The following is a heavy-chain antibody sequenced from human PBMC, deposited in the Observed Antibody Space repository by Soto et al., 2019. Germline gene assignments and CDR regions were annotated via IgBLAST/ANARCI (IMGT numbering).Heavy chain of an antibody. CDR3: AGVPGQLFNYYRYGLDV. J-gene: IGHJ6*02. CDR2: ISHSGGT. Sequence: PSETLSLTCGVYGGSFSSYYWSWIRQPPGKGLEWIGEISHSGGTNYNPSLKSRVTISADTSKNQFSLRLRSVTAADTAVYYCAGVPGQLFNYYRYGLDVWGQGTTVTVSS. CDR1: GGSFSSYY. V-gene: IGHV4-34*01. D-gene: IGHD3-10*01.